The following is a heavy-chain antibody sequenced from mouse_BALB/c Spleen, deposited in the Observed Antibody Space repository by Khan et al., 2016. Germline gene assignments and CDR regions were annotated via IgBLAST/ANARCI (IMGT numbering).Heavy chain of an antibody. CDR2: IFPGSGNP. D-gene: IGHD1-1*01. CDR1: GYSFTSYY. Sequence: QVQLQQSGPELVKPGASVKISCKASGYSFTSYYIHWVKLRPGQGLEWIGCIFPGSGNPKYNETFNGKATLTADTSSSTAYMQLSSLLSEDYSVYFCAGTDNYGRTEYFDAWGQGTTLTVSS. V-gene: IGHV1-66*01. J-gene: IGHJ2*01. CDR3: AGTDNYGRTEYFDA.